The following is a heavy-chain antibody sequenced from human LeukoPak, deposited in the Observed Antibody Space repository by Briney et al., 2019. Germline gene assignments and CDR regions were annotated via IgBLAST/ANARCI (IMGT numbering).Heavy chain of an antibody. CDR2: ISYDGSKK. CDR3: ARDRSGTYSADY. V-gene: IGHV3-30-3*01. Sequence: GGSLRLSCAASGFTLTNYGMHRVRQAPGKGLEWVAIISYDGSKKYYADSVNGRFTISRDISKNTLYLQMNSLRAEDTAVYYCARDRSGTYSADYWGQGTLVTVSS. CDR1: GFTLTNYG. D-gene: IGHD3-10*01. J-gene: IGHJ4*02.